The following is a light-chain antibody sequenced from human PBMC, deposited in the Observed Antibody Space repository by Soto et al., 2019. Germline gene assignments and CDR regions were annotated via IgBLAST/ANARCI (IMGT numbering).Light chain of an antibody. J-gene: IGKJ1*01. Sequence: EIVMTQSPATLSVSPGERATLSCRASQSVSGTLAWYQQQPGQAPRLLIYGASTRTTGIPARFSGSGSGTEFTLTISSLQSEDFAVYYCQQYNNWPPWTFGQGTKVEIK. V-gene: IGKV3-15*01. CDR1: QSVSGT. CDR3: QQYNNWPPWT. CDR2: GAS.